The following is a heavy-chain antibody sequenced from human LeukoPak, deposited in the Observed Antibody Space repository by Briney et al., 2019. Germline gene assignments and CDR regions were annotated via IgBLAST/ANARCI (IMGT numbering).Heavy chain of an antibody. Sequence: SGGSLRLSCAASGFTFSSYAMSWVRQAPGKGLEWVSAISGSGGSTYYADSVKGRFTISRDNSKNTLYLQMNSLRAEDTAVYYCARGGYYDSSGSRDAFDIWGQGTMVTVSS. CDR2: ISGSGGST. CDR1: GFTFSSYA. CDR3: ARGGYYDSSGSRDAFDI. D-gene: IGHD3-22*01. J-gene: IGHJ3*02. V-gene: IGHV3-23*01.